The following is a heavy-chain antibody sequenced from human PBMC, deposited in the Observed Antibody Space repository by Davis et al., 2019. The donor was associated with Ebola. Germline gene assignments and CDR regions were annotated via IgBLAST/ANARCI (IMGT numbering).Heavy chain of an antibody. Sequence: PSETLSLTCAISGDSVSSGGWNWIRQSPSGGLEWLGRTYYNSKWYSDYAVSVKSRITINPDTSKNQFSLQLNSVTPEDTALYYCARGWFRGGMDVWGEGTTVTVSS. D-gene: IGHD3-10*01. V-gene: IGHV6-1*01. CDR2: TYYNSKWYS. J-gene: IGHJ6*04. CDR3: ARGWFRGGMDV. CDR1: GDSVSSGG.